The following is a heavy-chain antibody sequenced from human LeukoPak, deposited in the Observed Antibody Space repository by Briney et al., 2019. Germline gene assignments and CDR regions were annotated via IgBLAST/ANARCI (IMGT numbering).Heavy chain of an antibody. Sequence: SQTLSLTCAISGDIVSSNSAAWNWIRQSPSRGLEWLGRTYYRSRWYNDYVVSVRSRITINPDTAKNQFSLHLNSVTPEGTAVYYCAREDTTGYYSAFDYWGQGTLVTVSS. D-gene: IGHD3-22*01. J-gene: IGHJ4*02. CDR2: TYYRSRWYN. CDR1: GDIVSSNSAA. CDR3: AREDTTGYYSAFDY. V-gene: IGHV6-1*01.